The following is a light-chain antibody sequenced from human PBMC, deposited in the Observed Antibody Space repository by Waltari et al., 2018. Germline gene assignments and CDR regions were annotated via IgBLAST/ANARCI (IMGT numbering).Light chain of an antibody. V-gene: IGLV1-44*01. J-gene: IGLJ3*02. CDR3: AAWDDSLNGWV. CDR2: SNN. CDR1: SSNIGSNT. Sequence: QSVLTQPPSASGTPGQRVTTSCAGSSSNIGSNTVNWFQQLPGTAPKLLISSNNQRPPGVPDRFSASKSGTSASLAISGLQSEDEAEYYCAAWDDSLNGWVFGGGTKLTVL.